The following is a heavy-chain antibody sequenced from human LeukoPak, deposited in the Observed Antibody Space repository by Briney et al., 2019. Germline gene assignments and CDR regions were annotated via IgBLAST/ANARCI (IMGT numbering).Heavy chain of an antibody. CDR3: ARRLGYCSTTSCYVAPFDY. CDR1: GYTFSSYS. V-gene: IGHV3-23*01. J-gene: IGHJ4*02. Sequence: GGSLRLSCAASGYTFSSYSMTWVRQAPGKGLEWVSAISGSGGATYFAGSVKGRFTISGDNSKNTLYLQMNSLRAEDTAVYYCARRLGYCSTTSCYVAPFDYWGQGTLVTVSS. CDR2: ISGSGGAT. D-gene: IGHD2-2*01.